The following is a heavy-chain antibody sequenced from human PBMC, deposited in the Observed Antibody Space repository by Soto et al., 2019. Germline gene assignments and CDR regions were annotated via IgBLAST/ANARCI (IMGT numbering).Heavy chain of an antibody. D-gene: IGHD6-6*01. CDR2: ISSSSSTI. J-gene: IGHJ4*02. CDR3: ARELSVREEYSSSRRYGYYFDY. Sequence: GGSLRLSCAASGFTFSSYSMNWVRQAPGKGLEWVSYISSSSSTIYYADSVKGRFTISRDNAKNSLYLQMNSLRDEDTAVYYCARELSVREEYSSSRRYGYYFDYWGQGTLVTVSS. V-gene: IGHV3-48*02. CDR1: GFTFSSYS.